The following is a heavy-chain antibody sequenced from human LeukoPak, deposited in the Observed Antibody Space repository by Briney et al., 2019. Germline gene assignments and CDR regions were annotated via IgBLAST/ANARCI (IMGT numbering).Heavy chain of an antibody. D-gene: IGHD3-3*02. CDR2: IHTSGLT. V-gene: IGHV3-13*01. CDR3: ARELLGPHFYGMDV. CDR1: GFTFSDYD. Sequence: GGSLRLSCAASGFTFSDYDMHWVRQVTGKGLEWVSAIHTSGLTYYANSVEGRFIISRDNGKDSLFLQMNSLRAGDTSVYYCARELLGPHFYGMDVWGQGTTVTVSS. J-gene: IGHJ6*02.